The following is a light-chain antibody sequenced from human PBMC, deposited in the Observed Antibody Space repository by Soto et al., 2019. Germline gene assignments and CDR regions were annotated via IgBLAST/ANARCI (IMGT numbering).Light chain of an antibody. V-gene: IGLV1-40*01. CDR3: QSYDSSLSGSV. Sequence: QLVLTQPPSVSGAPGQRVTISCTGSSSNFGAGYDVHWYQHLPGTAPKLLIYGNINRPSGVPDRFSGSKSGTSASLAITGLQAEDEADYYCQSYDSSLSGSVFGGGTKVTVL. CDR2: GNI. CDR1: SSNFGAGYD. J-gene: IGLJ2*01.